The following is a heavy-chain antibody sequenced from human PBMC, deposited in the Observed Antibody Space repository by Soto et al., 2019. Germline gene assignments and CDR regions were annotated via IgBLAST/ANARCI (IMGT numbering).Heavy chain of an antibody. Sequence: QVQLVQSGAEVKKPGASVKVSCKASGYTFTSYGISWVRQAPGQGLEWMGWISAYNGNTNYAQKLEGRVTMTTDTSTSTAYMELRSLRSDDTAVYYCAREEAYYDFWSGYYTGLDYWGQGTLVTVSS. J-gene: IGHJ4*02. CDR2: ISAYNGNT. V-gene: IGHV1-18*01. D-gene: IGHD3-3*01. CDR3: AREEAYYDFWSGYYTGLDY. CDR1: GYTFTSYG.